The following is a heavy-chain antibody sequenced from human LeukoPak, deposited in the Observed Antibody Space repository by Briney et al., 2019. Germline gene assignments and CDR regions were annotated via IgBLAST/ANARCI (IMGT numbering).Heavy chain of an antibody. CDR2: ISAYIGNT. CDR3: ARDGAVLGAAHNWFDP. J-gene: IGHJ5*02. CDR1: GYTFTSYG. D-gene: IGHD6-6*01. V-gene: IGHV1-18*01. Sequence: ASVKVSCKASGYTFTSYGISWVRQAPGQGLEGMGWISAYIGNTNYAQKLQGRVTMTTHTSTSTAYMELRSLRSDDAAVYDCARDGAVLGAAHNWFDPWGQGTLVTVSS.